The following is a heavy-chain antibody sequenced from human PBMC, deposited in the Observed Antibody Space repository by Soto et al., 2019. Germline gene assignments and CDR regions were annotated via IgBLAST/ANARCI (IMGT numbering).Heavy chain of an antibody. J-gene: IGHJ6*02. V-gene: IGHV3-23*01. Sequence: EVQLLESGGGLVQPGGSLRLSCAASGFTFSSYAMSWVRQAPGKGLEWVSAISGSGGSTYYADSVKGRFTISRDNSKNTLYLQMNSLRAEHTAVYYCASPRGLRRYYYYYYGMDVWGQGTTVTVSS. CDR2: ISGSGGST. CDR3: ASPRGLRRYYYYYYGMDV. CDR1: GFTFSSYA. D-gene: IGHD3-10*01.